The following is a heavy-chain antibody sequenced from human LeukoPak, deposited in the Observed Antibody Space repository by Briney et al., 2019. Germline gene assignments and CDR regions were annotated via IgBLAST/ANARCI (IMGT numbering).Heavy chain of an antibody. CDR2: IKQDGSEK. CDR3: ARQYCSSTSCSKHDAFDI. J-gene: IGHJ3*02. D-gene: IGHD2-2*01. Sequence: GGSLRLSCAASGFTFSSYWMSWVRQAPGKGLEWVANIKQDGSEKYYVDSVKGRFTVSGDNAKNSLYLEMNSLRAEDTAVYYCARQYCSSTSCSKHDAFDIWGQGTMVTVSS. CDR1: GFTFSSYW. V-gene: IGHV3-7*01.